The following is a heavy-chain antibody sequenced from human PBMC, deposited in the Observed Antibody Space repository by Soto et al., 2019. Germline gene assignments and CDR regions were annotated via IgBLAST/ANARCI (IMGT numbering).Heavy chain of an antibody. Sequence: VQLQESGPGLVKPSQTLSLTCTVSGGSISSGGYYWSWIRQHPGKGLEWIGYIYYSGSTYYNPSLKSRVTISVDASKNQFALKLSSVTAADTAVYYCARVEAEDSQAFDIWGQGTMVTVSS. J-gene: IGHJ3*02. D-gene: IGHD2-15*01. CDR1: GGSISSGGYY. V-gene: IGHV4-31*03. CDR3: ARVEAEDSQAFDI. CDR2: IYYSGST.